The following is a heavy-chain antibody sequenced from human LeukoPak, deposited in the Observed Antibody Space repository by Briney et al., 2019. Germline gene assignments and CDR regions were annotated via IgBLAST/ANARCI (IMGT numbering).Heavy chain of an antibody. D-gene: IGHD3-22*01. J-gene: IGHJ3*02. V-gene: IGHV4-4*02. CDR2: IYHSGST. Sequence: SGTLSLTCAVSGGSISSSNWWSWVRQPPGKGLEWIGEIYHSGSTNYNPSLKSRVTISVDKSKNQFSLKLSSVTAADTAVYYCARGPTYYYDSSGYYLAGAFDIWGQGTMVTVSS. CDR3: ARGPTYYYDSSGYYLAGAFDI. CDR1: GGSISSSNW.